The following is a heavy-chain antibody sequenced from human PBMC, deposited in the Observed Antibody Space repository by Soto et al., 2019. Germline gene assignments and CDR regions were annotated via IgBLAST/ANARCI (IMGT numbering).Heavy chain of an antibody. CDR1: GFTFSSYS. Sequence: EVQLVESGGGLVQPWGSLRLSCAASGFTFSSYSMNWVRQAPGKGLEWVSYISSSSGTIYYADSVKGRFTISRDIARNSLYLQMNSLRAEDTAVYYCARDAPPDDYWGQGTLVTVSS. V-gene: IGHV3-48*01. CDR2: ISSSSGTI. CDR3: ARDAPPDDY. J-gene: IGHJ4*02.